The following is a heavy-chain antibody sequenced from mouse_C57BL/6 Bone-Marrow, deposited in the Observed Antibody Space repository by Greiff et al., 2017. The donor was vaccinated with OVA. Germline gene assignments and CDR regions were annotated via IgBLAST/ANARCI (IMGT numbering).Heavy chain of an antibody. V-gene: IGHV1-15*01. D-gene: IGHD2-4*01. CDR2: IDPETGGT. CDR3: TRDDDYDGYYAMDY. J-gene: IGHJ4*01. CDR1: GYTFTDYE. Sequence: QVHVKQSGAELVRPGASVTLSCKASGYTFTDYEMHWVKQTPVHGLEWIGAIDPETGGTAYNQKFKGKAILTADKSSSTAYMELRSLTSEDSAVYYCTRDDDYDGYYAMDYWGQGTSVTVSS.